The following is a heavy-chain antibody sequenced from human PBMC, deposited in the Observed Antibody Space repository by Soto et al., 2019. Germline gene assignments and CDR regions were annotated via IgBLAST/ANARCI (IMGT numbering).Heavy chain of an antibody. CDR2: ISYDGSNK. V-gene: IGHV3-30*18. J-gene: IGHJ4*02. Sequence: SLRLSCAASGFTFSSYGMHWVRQAPGKGLEWVAVISYDGSNKYYADSVKGRFTISRDNSKNTLYLQMNSLRAEDTAVYYCAKNLGDSSGWFYFDYWGQGPLVTVSS. CDR3: AKNLGDSSGWFYFDY. D-gene: IGHD6-19*01. CDR1: GFTFSSYG.